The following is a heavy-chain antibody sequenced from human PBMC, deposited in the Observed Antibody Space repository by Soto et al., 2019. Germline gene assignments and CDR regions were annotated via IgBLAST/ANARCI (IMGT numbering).Heavy chain of an antibody. V-gene: IGHV4-34*01. CDR2: INHSGST. Sequence: QVQLQQWGAGLLKPSETLSLTCAVYGGSFSGYYWSWIRQPPGKGLEWIGEINHSGSTNYNPSLKSRVTISVDTSKNQFSLKLSSVTAADTAVYYCARGLGIEVTMVRGVIITGFDYWGQGTLVTVSS. CDR3: ARGLGIEVTMVRGVIITGFDY. CDR1: GGSFSGYY. J-gene: IGHJ4*02. D-gene: IGHD3-10*01.